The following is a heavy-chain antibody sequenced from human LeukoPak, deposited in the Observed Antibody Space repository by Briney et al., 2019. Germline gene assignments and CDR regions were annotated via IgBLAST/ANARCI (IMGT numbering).Heavy chain of an antibody. V-gene: IGHV1-69*06. CDR2: IIPIFGTA. Sequence: GASVKVSCKASGGTFSSYAISWVRQAPGQGLEWMGGIIPIFGTANYAQKFQGRVTITVDKSTSTAYMELSSLRSEDTAVYYCARVGPSGGAYLRPKKYYFDYWGQGTLVTVSS. D-gene: IGHD3-16*01. J-gene: IGHJ4*02. CDR1: GGTFSSYA. CDR3: ARVGPSGGAYLRPKKYYFDY.